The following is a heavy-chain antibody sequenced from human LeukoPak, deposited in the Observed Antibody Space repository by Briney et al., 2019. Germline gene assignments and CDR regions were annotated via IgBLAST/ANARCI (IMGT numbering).Heavy chain of an antibody. CDR1: GFTFSSYA. J-gene: IGHJ4*02. D-gene: IGHD5-12*01. CDR3: AKGSSYSGYDLYFDY. V-gene: IGHV3-23*01. Sequence: PGGSLRLSCAASGFTFSSYAMSWVRQAPGKGLEWVSAISGGGGSTYYADSVKGRFTISRDNSKNTLYLQMNSLRAEDTAVYYCAKGSSYSGYDLYFDYWGQGTLVTVSS. CDR2: ISGGGGST.